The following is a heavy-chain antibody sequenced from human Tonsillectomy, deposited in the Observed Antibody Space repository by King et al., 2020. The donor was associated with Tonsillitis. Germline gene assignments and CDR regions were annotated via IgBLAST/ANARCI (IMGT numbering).Heavy chain of an antibody. D-gene: IGHD4-23*01. J-gene: IGHJ3*02. CDR1: GFTFDDYA. CDR3: AKDLDDYGGYSGGFDI. Sequence: VQLQESGGGLVQPGRSLRLSCAASGFTFDDYAMHWVRQAPGKGLEWVSGISWNSGTTGYADSVKGRFTISRDNAKNSLYLQMNSLRAEDTALYYCAKDLDDYGGYSGGFDIWGQGTMVTVSS. V-gene: IGHV3-9*01. CDR2: ISWNSGTT.